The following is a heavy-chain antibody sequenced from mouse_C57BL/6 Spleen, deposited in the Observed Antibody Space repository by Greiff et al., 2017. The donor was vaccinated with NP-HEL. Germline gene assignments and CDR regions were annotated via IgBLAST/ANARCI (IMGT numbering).Heavy chain of an antibody. CDR2: IDPNSGGT. V-gene: IGHV1-72*01. CDR3: AREWGITTAFDY. CDR1: GYTFTSYW. J-gene: IGHJ2*01. Sequence: QQSCKASGYTFTSYWMHWVKQRPGRGLEWIGRIDPNSGGTKYNEKFKSKATLTVDKPSSTAYMQLSSLTSEDSAVYYCAREWGITTAFDYWGQGTTLTVSS. D-gene: IGHD1-2*01.